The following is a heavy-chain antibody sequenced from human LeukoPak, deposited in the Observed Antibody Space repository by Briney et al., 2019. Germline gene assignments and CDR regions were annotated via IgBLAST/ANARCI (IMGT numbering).Heavy chain of an antibody. V-gene: IGHV4-59*08. CDR1: GGSISTYY. D-gene: IGHD7-27*01. CDR3: ARHGDRMDV. J-gene: IGHJ6*02. CDR2: IFLSGRT. Sequence: SETLSLTCTVSGGSISTYYWNWIRQPPGKGPEWIGNIFLSGRTNYNPSLKSRVTISLDTSKNQFSLKLSSVTAADTAVYYCARHGDRMDVWGQGTTVTVSS.